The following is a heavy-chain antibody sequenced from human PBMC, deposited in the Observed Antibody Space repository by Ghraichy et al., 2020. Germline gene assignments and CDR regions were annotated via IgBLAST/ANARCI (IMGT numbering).Heavy chain of an antibody. J-gene: IGHJ4*02. CDR3: ARGWFGDPVPMLDY. V-gene: IGHV3-53*01. CDR2: IYSGGST. D-gene: IGHD3-10*01. Sequence: GGSLRLSCAASGFGVSMKYMTWVRQAPGKGLEWVSVIYSGGSTDHADSVKGRFTVSRDNSKNTLYLQMSSLRVEDSAVYYCARGWFGDPVPMLDYWGQGTLVTVSS. CDR1: GFGVSMKY.